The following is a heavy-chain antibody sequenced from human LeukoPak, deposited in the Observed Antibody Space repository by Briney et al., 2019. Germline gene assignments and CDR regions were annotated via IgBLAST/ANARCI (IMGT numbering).Heavy chain of an antibody. D-gene: IGHD3-22*01. V-gene: IGHV4-59*01. CDR2: IYYSGST. Sequence: SETLSLTCTVSGGSISSYYWSWIRQPPGKGLEWIGYIYYSGSTNYNPSLKSRVTISVDTSKNQFSLKPSSVTAADTAVYYCARAYHYYYYYYYMDVWGKGTTVTVSS. J-gene: IGHJ6*03. CDR3: ARAYHYYYYYYYMDV. CDR1: GGSISSYY.